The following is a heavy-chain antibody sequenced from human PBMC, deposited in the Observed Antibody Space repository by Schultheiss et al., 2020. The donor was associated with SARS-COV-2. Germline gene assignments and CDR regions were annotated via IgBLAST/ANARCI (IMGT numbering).Heavy chain of an antibody. CDR2: INHSGST. D-gene: IGHD3-3*01. V-gene: IGHV4-34*01. Sequence: SQTLSLTCAVYGGSFSGYYWSWIRQPPGKGLEWIGEINHSGSTNYNPSLKSRVTISVDTSKNQFSLKLSSVTAADTAVYYCARVRATIFGVVANWFDPWGQGTLVTVSS. J-gene: IGHJ5*02. CDR1: GGSFSGYY. CDR3: ARVRATIFGVVANWFDP.